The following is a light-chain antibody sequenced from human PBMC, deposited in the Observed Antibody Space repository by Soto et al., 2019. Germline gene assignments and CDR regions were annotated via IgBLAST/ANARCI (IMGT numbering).Light chain of an antibody. CDR1: QSVSNY. J-gene: IGKJ5*01. CDR3: QQRSNWPLIT. CDR2: DAS. V-gene: IGKV3-11*01. Sequence: EIVLTQSPATLSLSPGERDTLSCRASQSVSNYLAWYQQKPGQAPRLLMYDASNRATGIPARFSGSGSGTDFTLTISSLEPEDSAVYYCQQRSNWPLITFGQGTRLEIK.